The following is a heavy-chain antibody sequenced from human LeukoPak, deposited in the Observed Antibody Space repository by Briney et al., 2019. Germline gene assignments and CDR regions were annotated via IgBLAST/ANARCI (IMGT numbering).Heavy chain of an antibody. CDR2: IWPDGTNK. V-gene: IGHV3-33*03. CDR3: ARLNWGSDY. J-gene: IGHJ4*02. D-gene: IGHD7-27*01. Sequence: GGSLRLSCAASGFPFSSYGMHWVRQAPGKGLVWVAVIWPDGTNKYYADSVKGRFTVSRDNSKNTLYLQMNSLRAEDTAVYYCARLNWGSDYWGQGTLVTVSS. CDR1: GFPFSSYG.